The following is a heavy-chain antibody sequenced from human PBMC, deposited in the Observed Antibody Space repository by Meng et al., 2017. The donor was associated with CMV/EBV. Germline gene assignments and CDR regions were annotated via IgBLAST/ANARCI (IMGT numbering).Heavy chain of an antibody. Sequence: SVNVPCQASVGSFSSYAISWVRQAPGQGLEWMGGIIPIFGTANYAQKFQGRVTITTDESTSTAYMELSSLRSDDAAVYYCASTVPLLRKWELQEGDAFDIWGQGTMVTVSS. J-gene: IGHJ3*02. V-gene: IGHV1-69*05. CDR2: IIPIFGTA. CDR3: ASTVPLLRKWELQEGDAFDI. CDR1: VGSFSSYA. D-gene: IGHD1-26*01.